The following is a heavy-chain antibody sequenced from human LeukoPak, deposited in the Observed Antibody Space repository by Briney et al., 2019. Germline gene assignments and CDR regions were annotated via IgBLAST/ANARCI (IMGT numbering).Heavy chain of an antibody. Sequence: ASVKVSCKASGYTFTSYAMHWVRQAPGQRLEWMGWINAGNGNTKYSQKFQGRVTITRDTSASTAYMELSSLRSEDTAVYYCARETGTEVDYQWLVPQYYFDYWGQGTLVTVSS. D-gene: IGHD6-19*01. CDR1: GYTFTSYA. J-gene: IGHJ4*02. V-gene: IGHV1-3*01. CDR3: ARETGTEVDYQWLVPQYYFDY. CDR2: INAGNGNT.